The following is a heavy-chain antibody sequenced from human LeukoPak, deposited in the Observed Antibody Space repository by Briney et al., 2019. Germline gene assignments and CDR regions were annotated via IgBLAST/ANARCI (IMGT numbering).Heavy chain of an antibody. D-gene: IGHD4-23*01. CDR1: GFTFSSYG. CDR2: ISSSSSYI. Sequence: GGSLRLSCAASGFTFSSYGMHWVRQAPGKGLEWVSSISSSSSYIYYVDSVKDRFTISRDNTKKSLYLQMNSLRAEDTALYYCARDGDTVLTRGYYYYMDVWGKGTTVTVSS. CDR3: ARDGDTVLTRGYYYYMDV. J-gene: IGHJ6*03. V-gene: IGHV3-21*01.